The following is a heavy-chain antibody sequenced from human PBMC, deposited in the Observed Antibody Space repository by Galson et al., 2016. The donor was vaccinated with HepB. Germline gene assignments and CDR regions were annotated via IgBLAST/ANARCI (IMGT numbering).Heavy chain of an antibody. CDR2: ISSSGSII. CDR1: GFAFSAFS. J-gene: IGHJ4*02. Sequence: SLRLSCAASGFAFSAFSMNWVRQAPGKGLEWVSYISSSGSIIYYADSVKGRFSISRDSAKNSLYLQMNSLRGEDTAVYYCAREYCSSTSCYRAYDYWGQGTPVIVSS. CDR3: AREYCSSTSCYRAYDY. V-gene: IGHV3-48*04. D-gene: IGHD2-2*02.